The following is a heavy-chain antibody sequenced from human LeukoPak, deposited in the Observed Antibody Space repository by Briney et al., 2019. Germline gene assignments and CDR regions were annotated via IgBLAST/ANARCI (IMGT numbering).Heavy chain of an antibody. J-gene: IGHJ3*02. CDR3: ARGGSYYYDSSGGHAFDI. D-gene: IGHD3-22*01. Sequence: ASVKVSCKTSGYTFSNYFMHWVRQAPGQGLEWMGWINPNNGGTTYAQKFQGRVTMTRDTSISTAYMELSRLRSDDTAVYYCARGGSYYYDSSGGHAFDIWGQGTMVTVSS. CDR2: INPNNGGT. CDR1: GYTFSNYF. V-gene: IGHV1-2*02.